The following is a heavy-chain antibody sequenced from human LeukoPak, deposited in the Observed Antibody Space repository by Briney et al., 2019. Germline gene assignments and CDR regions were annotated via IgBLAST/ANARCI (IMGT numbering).Heavy chain of an antibody. CDR1: GYTFTGYY. Sequence: ASVKVSCKASGYTFTGYYMHWVRQAPGQGLEWMGRINPNSGGTNYAQKFQGRVTMTRDTSISTAYMELSRLRSDDTAVYYCARDLCLRSGGSCYVQSGGFDPWGQGTLVTVSS. J-gene: IGHJ5*02. CDR2: INPNSGGT. CDR3: ARDLCLRSGGSCYVQSGGFDP. D-gene: IGHD2-15*01. V-gene: IGHV1-2*06.